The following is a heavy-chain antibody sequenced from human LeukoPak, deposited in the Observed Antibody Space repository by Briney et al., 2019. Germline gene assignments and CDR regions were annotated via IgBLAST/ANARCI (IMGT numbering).Heavy chain of an antibody. Sequence: PGGSLRLSCVGSGFNFSDYYMSWIRQAPGKGLEWISYISPNAVNRYYVDAVKGRFTVSRDNAKNSLFLQMKSLRVEDTAVYYCAGSGSPGDYWGQGTLVTVSS. CDR3: AGSGSPGDY. J-gene: IGHJ4*02. CDR1: GFNFSDYY. CDR2: ISPNAVNR. V-gene: IGHV3-11*01. D-gene: IGHD3-10*01.